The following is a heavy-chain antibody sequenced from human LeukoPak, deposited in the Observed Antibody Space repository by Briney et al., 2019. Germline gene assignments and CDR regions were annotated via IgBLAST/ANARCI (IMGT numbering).Heavy chain of an antibody. D-gene: IGHD6-19*01. CDR3: ARDKSYGSGWYHF. V-gene: IGHV3-21*01. CDR2: ISSSSSYI. Sequence: SGGSLRLSCAASGFTFSSYSMNWVRQAPGKGLEWVSSISSSSSYIYYADSVKGRFTISRDNAKNSLYLQMNSLRADDTAVSSCARDKSYGSGWYHFWGQGTLVTASS. J-gene: IGHJ4*02. CDR1: GFTFSSYS.